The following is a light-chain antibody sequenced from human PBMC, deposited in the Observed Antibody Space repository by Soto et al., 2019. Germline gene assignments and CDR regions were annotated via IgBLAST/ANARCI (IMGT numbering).Light chain of an antibody. CDR3: QQYNNWPRAT. CDR1: QSISSN. Sequence: EIVMTQSPATLSVSPGERATLSCRASQSISSNLAWYQHKLGQAPRLFISRASSRATGIPARFSGSGSGTEFNMTISSLQSEDFAVYYCQQYNNWPRATFGGGTKVEIK. J-gene: IGKJ4*01. V-gene: IGKV3-15*01. CDR2: RAS.